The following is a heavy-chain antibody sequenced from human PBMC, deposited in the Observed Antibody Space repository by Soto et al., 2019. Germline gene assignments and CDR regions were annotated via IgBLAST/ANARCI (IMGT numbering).Heavy chain of an antibody. V-gene: IGHV3-15*01. D-gene: IGHD2-2*01. CDR1: GFAFTHVW. Sequence: EVQLLESGGDLAEPGGSLRLSCAASGFAFTHVWMTWVRQAPGRGLEWVGRIKRKIDGETTNYAAPGKGRFTISIDDSKNTLYLQMNSLKTDDSAVYYCAADRYCSSNTCPGAFDIWGQGTTV. J-gene: IGHJ3*02. CDR2: IKRKIDGETT. CDR3: AADRYCSSNTCPGAFDI.